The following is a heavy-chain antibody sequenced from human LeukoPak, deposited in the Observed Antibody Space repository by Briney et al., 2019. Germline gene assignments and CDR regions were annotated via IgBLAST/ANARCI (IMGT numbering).Heavy chain of an antibody. CDR3: AKTPFVVASPGYFDD. J-gene: IGHJ4*02. D-gene: IGHD3-16*02. CDR2: IRDRGGDT. CDR1: GFTFSSYS. Sequence: GGSLRLSCAASGFTFSSYSMNWVRQAPGKGLEWVSSIRDRGGDTYYADSVKGRFTISRDNSKTTLYLQMNSLRAEDTAVYYCAKTPFVVASPGYFDDWGQGTLVTVSS. V-gene: IGHV3-23*01.